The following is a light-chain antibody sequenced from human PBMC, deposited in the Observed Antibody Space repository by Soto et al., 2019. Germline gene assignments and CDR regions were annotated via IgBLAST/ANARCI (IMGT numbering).Light chain of an antibody. CDR1: QTIRNW. V-gene: IGKV1-5*01. J-gene: IGKJ2*01. CDR2: DAS. Sequence: DTRMTQSPSTLSASVGDRVTFTCRASQTIRNWLAWYQQKPGEAPRLLIYDASSLESGVPSRFSGSGYGTEFTLAISSLQPDDSATYYCQQYNSYFGQGTKLEIK. CDR3: QQYNSY.